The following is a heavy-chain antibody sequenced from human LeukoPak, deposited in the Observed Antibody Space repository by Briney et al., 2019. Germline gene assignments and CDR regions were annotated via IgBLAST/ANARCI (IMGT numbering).Heavy chain of an antibody. J-gene: IGHJ3*02. CDR1: GGSISSYY. D-gene: IGHD7-27*01. V-gene: IGHV4-59*01. CDR3: ARDLPGDHDAFDI. Sequence: SETLSLTCTVSGGSISSYYWSWIRQPPGKGLEWIGYIYYSGSTNYNPSLKSRVTLSVDTSKNQFSLKLSSVTAADTAVYYCARDLPGDHDAFDIWGQGTMVTVSS. CDR2: IYYSGST.